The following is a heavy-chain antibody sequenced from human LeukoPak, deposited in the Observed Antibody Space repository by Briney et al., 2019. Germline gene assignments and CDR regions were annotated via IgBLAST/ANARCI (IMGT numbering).Heavy chain of an antibody. CDR3: ARGTGGRNDGASWFDY. D-gene: IGHD2-8*02. Sequence: GASVKVSCKASGGTFSSYAISWVRQAPGQGLEWMGRIIPILGIANYAQKFQGRVTITADKSTSTAYMELSSLRSEDTAVYYCARGTGGRNDGASWFDYWGQGTLVTVSS. V-gene: IGHV1-69*04. CDR2: IIPILGIA. CDR1: GGTFSSYA. J-gene: IGHJ4*02.